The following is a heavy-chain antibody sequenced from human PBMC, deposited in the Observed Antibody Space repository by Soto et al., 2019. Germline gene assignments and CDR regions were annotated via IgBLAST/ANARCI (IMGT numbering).Heavy chain of an antibody. J-gene: IGHJ5*02. CDR2: IYHTGTT. Sequence: QVQLQESGPGLVKPSQTLSLTCTVSGASITSGDYSWNWIRQPPGKGLEWIGYIYHTGTTYYNTYLQSRVTISVDTSMNPFSPKLRSVTAADPAVYYCVREGLKMYGVLPPPFDPWGPGTLVNVSS. D-gene: IGHD3-3*01. CDR3: VREGLKMYGVLPPPFDP. CDR1: GASITSGDYS. V-gene: IGHV4-30-4*01.